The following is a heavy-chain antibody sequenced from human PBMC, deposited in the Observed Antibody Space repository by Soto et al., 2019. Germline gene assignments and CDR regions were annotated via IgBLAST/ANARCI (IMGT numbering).Heavy chain of an antibody. Sequence: SETLSLTCTVSGGSISSSSYYWGWIRQPPGKGLEWIGSIYYSGSTYYNPSLKSRVTISVDTSKNQFSLKLSSVTAADTAVYYCARLNLVVAATGDYWGQGTLVTVSS. V-gene: IGHV4-39*01. D-gene: IGHD2-15*01. J-gene: IGHJ4*02. CDR2: IYYSGST. CDR3: ARLNLVVAATGDY. CDR1: GGSISSSSYY.